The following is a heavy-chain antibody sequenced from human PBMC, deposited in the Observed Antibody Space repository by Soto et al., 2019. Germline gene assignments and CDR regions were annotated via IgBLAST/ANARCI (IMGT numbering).Heavy chain of an antibody. CDR1: GGTFSTDA. Sequence: QVQLVQSGAEVKKPGSSVKVSCKASGGTFSTDAISWVRQAPGHGLEWMGSIIPIFGTQNYAQKFQGRVTIHAHESTSTDYMELNSLRSEDTAVYYCAREGGVEGADDWFLDFWGRGTLVTVSS. J-gene: IGHJ2*01. CDR2: IIPIFGTQ. V-gene: IGHV1-69*15. D-gene: IGHD1-26*01. CDR3: AREGGVEGADDWFLDF.